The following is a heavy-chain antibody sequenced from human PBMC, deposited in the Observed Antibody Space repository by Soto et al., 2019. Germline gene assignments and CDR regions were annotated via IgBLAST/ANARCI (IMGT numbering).Heavy chain of an antibody. CDR3: ARVQDY. Sequence: PSGTLSPPRPVLGCSIRSYYWSWIRQPPGKGLEWIGEIYHSGSTNYNPSLKSRVTISVDTSKNQFSLKLSSVTAADTAVYYCARVQDYWGQGILVTVSS. CDR2: IYHSGST. V-gene: IGHV4-34*01. D-gene: IGHD1-1*01. CDR1: GCSIRSYY. J-gene: IGHJ4*02.